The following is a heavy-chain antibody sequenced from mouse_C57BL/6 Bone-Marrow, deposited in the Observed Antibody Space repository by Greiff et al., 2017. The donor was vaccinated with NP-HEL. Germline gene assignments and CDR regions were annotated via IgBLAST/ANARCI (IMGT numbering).Heavy chain of an antibody. V-gene: IGHV1-64*01. CDR1: GYTFTSYW. Sequence: QVQLKQPGAELVKPGASVKLSCKASGYTFTSYWMHWVKQRPGQGLEWIGMIHPNSGSTNYNEKFKSKATLTVDKSSSTAYMQLSSLTSEDSAVYYCARSWLLCDYWGQGTTLTVSS. CDR2: IHPNSGST. D-gene: IGHD2-3*01. J-gene: IGHJ2*01. CDR3: ARSWLLCDY.